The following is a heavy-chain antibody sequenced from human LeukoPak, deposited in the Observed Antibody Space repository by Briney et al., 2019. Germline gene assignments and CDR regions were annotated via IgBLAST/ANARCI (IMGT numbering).Heavy chain of an antibody. CDR2: INHSGST. CDR3: ARGVRTKIYY. J-gene: IGHJ4*02. CDR1: GGSFSGYY. Sequence: SETLSLTCAVYGGSFSGYYWSWIRQPPGKGLEWIGEINHSGSTNYNPSLKSRVTISVDTSKNQFSLKLSSVTAADTAVYYCARGVRTKIYYWGQGTLVTVSS. V-gene: IGHV4-34*01. D-gene: IGHD6-6*01.